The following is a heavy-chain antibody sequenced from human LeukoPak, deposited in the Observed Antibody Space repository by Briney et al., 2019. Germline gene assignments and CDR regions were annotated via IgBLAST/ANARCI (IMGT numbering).Heavy chain of an antibody. V-gene: IGHV3-48*01. D-gene: IGHD2-21*02. CDR3: AKEGDGDGYYKHFQH. CDR1: GFTFSTYS. CDR2: ISFGGTVT. Sequence: GGSLRLSCAASGFTFSTYSITWVRQAPGKGLEWVSYISFGGTVTYYADSVKGRFTVSRDNAKNSLYLQMNSLRAEDTAVYYCAKEGDGDGYYKHFQHWGQGTLVTISS. J-gene: IGHJ1*01.